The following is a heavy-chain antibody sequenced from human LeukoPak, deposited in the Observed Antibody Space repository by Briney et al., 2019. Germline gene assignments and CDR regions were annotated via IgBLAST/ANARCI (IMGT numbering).Heavy chain of an antibody. CDR2: INPNSGGT. Sequence: ASVKVSCKASGYTFTSYYMHWVRQAPGQGLEWMGWINPNSGGTNYAQKFQGRVTMTRDTSISTAYMELSRLRSDDTAVYYCAREGCSGGSCYFRWFDPWGQGTLVTVSS. J-gene: IGHJ5*02. V-gene: IGHV1-2*02. CDR1: GYTFTSYY. D-gene: IGHD2-15*01. CDR3: AREGCSGGSCYFRWFDP.